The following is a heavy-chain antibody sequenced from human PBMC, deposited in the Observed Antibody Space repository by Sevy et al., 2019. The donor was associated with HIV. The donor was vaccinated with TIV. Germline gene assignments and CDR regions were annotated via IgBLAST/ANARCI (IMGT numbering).Heavy chain of an antibody. J-gene: IGHJ6*02. D-gene: IGHD6-19*01. V-gene: IGHV1-69*13. Sequence: ASVKVSCKASGGTFNNYAISRVRQAPGEGLEWMGGIIPIFDKIKYAQRFQGRVTMTADESTSTAYLELNSLRSEDTAVYYCAREVGSGWYYGLDVWGQGTTVTVSS. CDR3: AREVGSGWYYGLDV. CDR1: GGTFNNYA. CDR2: IIPIFDKI.